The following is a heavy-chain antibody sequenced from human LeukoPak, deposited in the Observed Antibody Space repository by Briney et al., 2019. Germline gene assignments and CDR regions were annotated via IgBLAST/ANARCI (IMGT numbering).Heavy chain of an antibody. J-gene: IGHJ6*02. CDR1: GGSFSGYY. D-gene: IGHD3-10*01. V-gene: IGHV4-34*01. CDR3: ARGGPGNYYYGMDV. Sequence: PSETLSLTCAVYGGSFSGYYWSWIRQPPGKGLEWIGEINHSGSTNYNPSLKSRVTISVGTSKNQFSLKLSSVTAADTAVYYCARGGPGNYYYGMDVWGQGTTVTVSS. CDR2: INHSGST.